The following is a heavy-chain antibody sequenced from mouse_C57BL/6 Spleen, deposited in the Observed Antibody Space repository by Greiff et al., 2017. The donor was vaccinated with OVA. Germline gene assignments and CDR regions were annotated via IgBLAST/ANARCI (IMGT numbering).Heavy chain of an antibody. V-gene: IGHV1-42*01. CDR1: GYSFTGYY. CDR3: ARSWDYDLFYAMDY. CDR2: INPSTGGT. J-gene: IGHJ4*01. D-gene: IGHD2-4*01. Sequence: EVKLMESGPELVKPGASVKISCKASGYSFTGYYMNWVKQSPEKSLEWIGEINPSTGGTTYNQKFKAKATLTVDKSSSTAYMQLKSLTSEDSAVYYCARSWDYDLFYAMDYWGQGTSVTVSS.